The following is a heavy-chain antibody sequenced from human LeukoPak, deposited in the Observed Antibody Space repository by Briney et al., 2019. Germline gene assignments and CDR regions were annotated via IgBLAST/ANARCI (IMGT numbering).Heavy chain of an antibody. D-gene: IGHD1-26*01. CDR2: FDPEDGET. J-gene: IGHJ4*02. CDR3: ATGGSKWELYFDY. CDR1: GYTLTELS. V-gene: IGHV1-24*01. Sequence: ASVKVSCKVSGYTLTELSMHWVRQAPGKGLEWMGGFDPEDGETIYAQKFQGRATMTEDTSTDTAYMELSSLRPEDTAVYYCATGGSKWELYFDYWGQGTLVTVSS.